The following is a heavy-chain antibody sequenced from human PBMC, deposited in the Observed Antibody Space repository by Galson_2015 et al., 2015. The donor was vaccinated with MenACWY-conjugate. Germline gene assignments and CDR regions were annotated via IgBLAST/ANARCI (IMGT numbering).Heavy chain of an antibody. V-gene: IGHV3-23*01. CDR1: GFTFSNQG. CDR3: AKMQGYYDY. Sequence: SLRLSCAASGFTFSNQGMSWVRQAPGKGLERVSAVTGSGDTTYYADSVKGRFTISRDNSKNTLFLHMNSLRAEDTAVYYCAKMQGYYDYWGQGTLVTISS. CDR2: VTGSGDTT. J-gene: IGHJ4*02.